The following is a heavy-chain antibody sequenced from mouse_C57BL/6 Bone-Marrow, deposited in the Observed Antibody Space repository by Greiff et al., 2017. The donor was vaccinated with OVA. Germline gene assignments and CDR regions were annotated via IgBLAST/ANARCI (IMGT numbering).Heavy chain of an antibody. CDR2: IDPDTGGT. D-gene: IGHD3-2*02. CDR3: ARVEYSPIRLSFGY. J-gene: IGHJ2*01. CDR1: GYTFTDYG. Sequence: QVQLQQSGAELVRPGASVTLSCKASGYTFTDYGMHWVKQTPGHGLEWIGAIDPDTGGTTYNQKFKGKATLTVDKSSSTAYMQLSSLTSEDSAVFYCARVEYSPIRLSFGYWGQGTTTTVTA. V-gene: IGHV1-15*01.